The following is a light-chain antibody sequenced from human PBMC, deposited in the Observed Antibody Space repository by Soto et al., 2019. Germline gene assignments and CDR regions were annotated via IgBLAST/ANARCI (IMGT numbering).Light chain of an antibody. CDR3: QSFDSSLSRYV. J-gene: IGLJ1*01. V-gene: IGLV1-40*01. CDR1: SSNIGSNYD. CDR2: GNS. Sequence: QSVLTQPPSVSGAPGQRVTISCTGSSSNIGSNYDVHWYKHLPGTAPKLLIYGNSNRPSGVPDRFSGSKSGTSASLAITGLQAEDEADYYCQSFDSSLSRYVFGTGTKVTVL.